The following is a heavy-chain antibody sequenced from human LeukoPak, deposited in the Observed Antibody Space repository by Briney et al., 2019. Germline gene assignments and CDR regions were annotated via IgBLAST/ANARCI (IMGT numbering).Heavy chain of an antibody. CDR1: GGSFSGYY. J-gene: IGHJ4*02. Sequence: SETLSLTCAVYGGSFSGYYWSWIRQPPGKGLEWIGEINHSGSTNYNPSLKGRVTISVDTSKNQFSLKLNSVTATDTAVYYCARHYGPWGQGTLVTVSS. D-gene: IGHD3-16*01. V-gene: IGHV4-34*01. CDR2: INHSGST. CDR3: ARHYGP.